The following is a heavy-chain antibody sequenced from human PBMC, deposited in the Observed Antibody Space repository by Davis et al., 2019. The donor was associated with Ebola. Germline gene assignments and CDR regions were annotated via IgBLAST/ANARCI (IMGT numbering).Heavy chain of an antibody. Sequence: GGSLRLSCAASGFTFSHLGMHWVRQAPGKGLEWVATVSYDGSYDFYADSVKGRFTISRDNAKNSLNLQMNSLRDEDTAVFSSFVYQWLSVYWFDPWGQGTLVTVSS. CDR2: VSYDGSYD. CDR3: FVYQWLSVYWFDP. D-gene: IGHD6-19*01. V-gene: IGHV3-30*03. CDR1: GFTFSHLG. J-gene: IGHJ5*02.